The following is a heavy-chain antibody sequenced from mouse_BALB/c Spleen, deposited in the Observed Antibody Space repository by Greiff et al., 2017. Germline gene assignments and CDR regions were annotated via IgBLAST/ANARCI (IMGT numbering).Heavy chain of an antibody. CDR3: ARDGYYYAMDY. Sequence: EVQRVESGGGLVQPGGSLRLSCATSGFTFPDYYMSWVRQPPGKALEWLGFIRNKANGYTTEYSASVKGRFTISRDNSQSILYLQMNTLRAEDSATYYCARDGYYYAMDYWGQGTSVTVSS. CDR1: GFTFPDYY. J-gene: IGHJ4*01. CDR2: IRNKANGYTT. V-gene: IGHV7-3*02. D-gene: IGHD2-2*01.